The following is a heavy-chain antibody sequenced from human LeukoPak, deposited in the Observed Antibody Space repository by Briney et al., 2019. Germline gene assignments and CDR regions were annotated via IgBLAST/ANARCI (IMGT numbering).Heavy chain of an antibody. J-gene: IGHJ4*02. Sequence: SETLSLTCTVSGGSISSSSYYWGWIRQPPGKGLEWIGSIYYSGSTYYNPSLKSRVTISVDTSKNQFSLKLSSVTAADTAVYYCARGLPGEDIVVVPSMPEDYWGQGTLVTVSS. V-gene: IGHV4-39*07. CDR3: ARGLPGEDIVVVPSMPEDY. CDR2: IYYSGST. D-gene: IGHD2-2*01. CDR1: GGSISSSSYY.